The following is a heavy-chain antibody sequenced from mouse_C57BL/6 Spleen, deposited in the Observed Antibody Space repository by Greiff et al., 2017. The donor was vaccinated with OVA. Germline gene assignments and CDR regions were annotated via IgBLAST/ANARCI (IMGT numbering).Heavy chain of an antibody. Sequence: DVQLQESGPVLVKPGASVKMSCKASGYTFTDYYMNWVKQSHGKSLEWIGVINPYNGGTSYNQKFKGKATLTVDKSSSTAYMELNSLTSEDSAVYYCARNDYDGGFAYWGQGTLVTVSA. CDR1: GYTFTDYY. J-gene: IGHJ3*01. CDR2: INPYNGGT. CDR3: ARNDYDGGFAY. D-gene: IGHD2-4*01. V-gene: IGHV1-19*01.